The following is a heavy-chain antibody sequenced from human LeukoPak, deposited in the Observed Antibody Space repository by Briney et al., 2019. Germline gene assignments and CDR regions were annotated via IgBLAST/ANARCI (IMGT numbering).Heavy chain of an antibody. CDR2: ISYDGSNK. CDR3: AREFEYSSSSVDY. D-gene: IGHD6-6*01. CDR1: GFTFSSYG. J-gene: IGHJ4*02. V-gene: IGHV3-30*03. Sequence: GGSLRLSCAASGFTFSSYGMHWVRQAPGKGLEWVAVISYDGSNKYYADSVKGRFTISRDNAKNSLYLQMNSLRAEDTAVYYCAREFEYSSSSVDYWGQGTLVTVSS.